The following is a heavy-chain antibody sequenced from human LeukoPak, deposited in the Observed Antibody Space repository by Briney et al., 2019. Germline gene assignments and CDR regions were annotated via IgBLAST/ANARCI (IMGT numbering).Heavy chain of an antibody. J-gene: IGHJ4*02. Sequence: GGSLRLSCVDSGLSSATYSMNWVRQAPGKGLEWVAVINRDGDLAYYADSVQGRFTISRDNSKSTLYLHVDNLRVEDTAIYFCANKKGGNYPFEFWGQGTLVTVSS. CDR1: GLSSATYS. CDR2: INRDGDLA. D-gene: IGHD3-3*01. CDR3: ANKKGGNYPFEF. V-gene: IGHV3-23*01.